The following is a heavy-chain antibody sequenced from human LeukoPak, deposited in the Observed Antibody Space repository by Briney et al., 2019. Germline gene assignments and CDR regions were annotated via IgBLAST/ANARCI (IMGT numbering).Heavy chain of an antibody. V-gene: IGHV1-24*01. Sequence: GASVKVSCKVSGYSLSEISMHWVRQSPGKGLEWMGGFDVEEIETVYAEKFQGRITMTEDPSTNTAYMELSSLTSDDTAVYYCATDSGGIKCSHTRPQCYPHDGFDMWGQGTMVTVSS. D-gene: IGHD2-2*01. CDR1: GYSLSEIS. CDR2: FDVEEIET. J-gene: IGHJ3*02. CDR3: ATDSGGIKCSHTRPQCYPHDGFDM.